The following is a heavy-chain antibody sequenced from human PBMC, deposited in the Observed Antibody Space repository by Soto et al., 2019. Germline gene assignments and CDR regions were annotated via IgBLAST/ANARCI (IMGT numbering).Heavy chain of an antibody. J-gene: IGHJ4*02. V-gene: IGHV3-33*01. Sequence: GGSLRLSCAASGFTFSSYGMHWVRQAPGKGLEWVAVIWYDGSNKYYADSVKGRFTISRDNSKNTLYLQMNSLRAEDTAVYYCAREAYCSGDSCYHDYWGQGTLVTVSS. CDR2: IWYDGSNK. CDR1: GFTFSSYG. D-gene: IGHD2-15*01. CDR3: AREAYCSGDSCYHDY.